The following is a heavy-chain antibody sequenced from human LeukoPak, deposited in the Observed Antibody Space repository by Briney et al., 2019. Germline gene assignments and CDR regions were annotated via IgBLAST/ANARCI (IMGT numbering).Heavy chain of an antibody. D-gene: IGHD3-22*01. J-gene: IGHJ3*02. Sequence: ASVKVSCKASGYTFTSYGISWVRQAPGQGLEWMGWISAYYGNTNYAQKLQGRVTMTTDTSTSTAYMELRSLRSDDTAVYYCARRLKAYYYDSSGYYYYAFDIWGQGTMVTVSS. CDR3: ARRLKAYYYDSSGYYYYAFDI. CDR1: GYTFTSYG. CDR2: ISAYYGNT. V-gene: IGHV1-18*01.